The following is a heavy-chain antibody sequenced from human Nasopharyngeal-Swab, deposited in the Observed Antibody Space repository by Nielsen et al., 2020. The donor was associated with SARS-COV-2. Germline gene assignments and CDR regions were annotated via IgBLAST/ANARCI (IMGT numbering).Heavy chain of an antibody. J-gene: IGHJ4*02. D-gene: IGHD5-24*01. CDR2: ISSSSSYI. CDR3: AKDMGDGYNPYLLWNFDY. V-gene: IGHV3-21*04. CDR1: GFTFSSYS. Sequence: GESLKISCAASGFTFSSYSMNWVRQAPGKGLEWVSSISSSSSYIYYADSVKGRFTISRDNAKNSLHLQMNSLRAEDTALYYCAKDMGDGYNPYLLWNFDYWGQGTLVTVSS.